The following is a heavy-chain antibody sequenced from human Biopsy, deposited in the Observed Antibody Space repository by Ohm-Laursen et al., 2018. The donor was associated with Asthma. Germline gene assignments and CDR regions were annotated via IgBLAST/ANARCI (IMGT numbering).Heavy chain of an antibody. CDR1: GFRFESFA. V-gene: IGHV3-9*01. CDR3: GKGAAAAIAYPDS. CDR2: IGLDSGTT. J-gene: IGHJ4*02. D-gene: IGHD2-2*01. Sequence: SLRLSCTASGFRFESFAMHWVRQAPGKGLEWVAGIGLDSGTTVYAGSVRGRFTISRDNAKKSVFLQLNSLRAEDSAFYYCGKGAAAAIAYPDSWGQGTLVTVSS.